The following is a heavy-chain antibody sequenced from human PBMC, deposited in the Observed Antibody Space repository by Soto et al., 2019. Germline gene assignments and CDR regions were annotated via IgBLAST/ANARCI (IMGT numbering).Heavy chain of an antibody. J-gene: IGHJ4*02. Sequence: EVQLLESGGGLVQPGGSLRLSCAGSGFIFSNSAMTWVRQAPGKGLEWVSTITGIGGRTSYTDSVKSRFTISRDNSNSKNSLYLQMNILRAEDTAIYYCAKDLNPAPVDIVVSSYFDRWGQGTRVTVSS. D-gene: IGHD2-2*01. CDR2: ITGIGGRT. CDR3: AKDLNPAPVDIVVSSYFDR. V-gene: IGHV3-23*01. CDR1: GFIFSNSA.